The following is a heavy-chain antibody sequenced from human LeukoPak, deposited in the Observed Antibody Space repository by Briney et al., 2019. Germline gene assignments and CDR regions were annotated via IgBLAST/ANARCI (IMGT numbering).Heavy chain of an antibody. CDR3: ATTWSGYSYGYLDY. CDR1: GFTFSSYT. J-gene: IGHJ4*02. V-gene: IGHV3-21*01. D-gene: IGHD5-18*01. CDR2: ISSSSTYI. Sequence: GGSLRLSCAASGFTFSSYTMNWVRQAPGKGLEWVSSISSSSTYIYYADSVKGRFTISRDNAKNSLFLQMNSPRADDTAVYYCATTWSGYSYGYLDYWGQGTLVTVSS.